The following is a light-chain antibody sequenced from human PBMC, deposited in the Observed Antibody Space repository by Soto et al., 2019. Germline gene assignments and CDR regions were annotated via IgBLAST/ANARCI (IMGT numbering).Light chain of an antibody. CDR2: SNY. CDR3: AAWDDSLNGQVV. V-gene: IGLV1-44*01. CDR1: SSNIGAGYD. J-gene: IGLJ2*01. Sequence: QSVLTQPPSVSGAPGQRVTISCTGSSSNIGAGYDVHWYQQVPGTAPKLLIYSNYQRPSGVPDRFSGSKSGTSASLAISGLQSEDEAAYYCAAWDDSLNGQVVFGGGTKLTVL.